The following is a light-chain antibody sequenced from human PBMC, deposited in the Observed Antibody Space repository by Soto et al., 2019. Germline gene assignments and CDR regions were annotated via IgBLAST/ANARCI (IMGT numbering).Light chain of an antibody. CDR2: AAS. CDR3: QHHNHWPRGT. Sequence: IPLTQSPSSLSASVGDSVTITCRASQGISRYLAWYQQKPGRAPKLLISAASTLQSGVPSRFSGSGSGTDFTLSISSLQPEDFATYYCQHHNHWPRGTFGQGTRVEI. V-gene: IGKV1-9*01. CDR1: QGISRY. J-gene: IGKJ1*01.